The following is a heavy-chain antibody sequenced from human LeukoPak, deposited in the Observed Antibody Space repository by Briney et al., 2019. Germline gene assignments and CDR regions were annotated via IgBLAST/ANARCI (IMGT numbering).Heavy chain of an antibody. CDR3: ARGVEPLAANTLAY. CDR2: LYSDGNT. D-gene: IGHD1-14*01. CDR1: GFTFSSCV. V-gene: IGHV3-53*01. J-gene: IGHJ4*02. Sequence: AGGSLRLSCATSGFTFSSCVMAWVRQAPGKGLEWVSVLYSDGNTKYADSVQGRFTISRDNSKNTLYLEMNSLSPDDTAVYYCARGVEPLAANTLAYWGQGTLVTVSS.